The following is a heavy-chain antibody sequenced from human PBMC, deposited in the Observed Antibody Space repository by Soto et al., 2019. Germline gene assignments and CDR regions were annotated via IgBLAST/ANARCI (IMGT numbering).Heavy chain of an antibody. CDR1: GFRFSGYA. J-gene: IGHJ4*02. Sequence: GGSLRLSCAASGFRFSGYAMTWVRQAPGKGLEWVSSIDYTGGTTYYTDSTKGRFTISRDNSKSILYLQMNSLRAEDTAVYYCAKGSPRRVTELDYWGQGTLVTVSS. V-gene: IGHV3-23*01. CDR3: AKGSPRRVTELDY. D-gene: IGHD2-21*02. CDR2: IDYTGGTT.